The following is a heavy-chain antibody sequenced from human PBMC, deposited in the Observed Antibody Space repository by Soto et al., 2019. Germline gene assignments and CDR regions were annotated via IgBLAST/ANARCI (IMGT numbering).Heavy chain of an antibody. J-gene: IGHJ5*01. D-gene: IGHD2-2*01. Sequence: ASVKVSCKASGYSFFSYDINWVRQAPGQGLEWMGWVSPNSGNTVYAQKFQDRVTMTRDTSISTAYMELNNLRFEDTAMYYCARGRFYSETSTWFAFWGQGTPVTVSS. CDR3: ARGRFYSETSTWFAF. CDR2: VSPNSGNT. CDR1: GYSFFSYD. V-gene: IGHV1-8*01.